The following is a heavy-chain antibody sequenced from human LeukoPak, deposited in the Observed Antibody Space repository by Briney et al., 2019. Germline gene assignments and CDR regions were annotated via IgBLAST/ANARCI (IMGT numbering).Heavy chain of an antibody. CDR1: GFTFNNYG. CDR3: ASRVPDSSGYYFKLYY. CDR2: INSDGSST. D-gene: IGHD3-22*01. Sequence: GGSLRLSCAASGFTFNNYGMHWVRQAPGKGLVWVSRINSDGSSTSYADSVKGRFTISRDNAKNTLYLQMNSLRAEDTAVYYCASRVPDSSGYYFKLYYWGQGTLVTVSS. V-gene: IGHV3-74*01. J-gene: IGHJ4*02.